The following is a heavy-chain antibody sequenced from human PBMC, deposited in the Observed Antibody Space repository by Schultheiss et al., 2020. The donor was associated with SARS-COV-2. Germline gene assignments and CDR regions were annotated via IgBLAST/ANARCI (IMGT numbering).Heavy chain of an antibody. Sequence: GGSLRLSCAASGFIFSDYGMNWVRQAPGKGLEWVAVIWYDGSKEYYADSVKGRFTISRDNAKNSLYLQMNSLRAEDTAVYYCARQIAAAAQDYWGQGTLVTVSS. CDR2: IWYDGSKE. CDR1: GFIFSDYG. J-gene: IGHJ4*02. V-gene: IGHV3-33*03. D-gene: IGHD6-13*01. CDR3: ARQIAAAAQDY.